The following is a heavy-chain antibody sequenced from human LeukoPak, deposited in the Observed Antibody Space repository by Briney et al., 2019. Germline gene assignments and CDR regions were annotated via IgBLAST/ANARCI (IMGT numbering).Heavy chain of an antibody. CDR1: GYTFTDYH. Sequence: ALVKVSCKASGYTFTDYHMQWVRPAPGQGLEWMGWINPNSGGTHYAQNFQGRVTLTRDTSISTAFMELSGMRSDDTAVYYCARVPTGSYDYWGQGTLVTVSS. J-gene: IGHJ4*02. D-gene: IGHD1-26*01. CDR3: ARVPTGSYDY. V-gene: IGHV1-2*02. CDR2: INPNSGGT.